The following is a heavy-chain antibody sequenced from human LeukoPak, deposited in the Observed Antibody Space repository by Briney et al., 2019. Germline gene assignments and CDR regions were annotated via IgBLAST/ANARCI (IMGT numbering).Heavy chain of an antibody. CDR2: IYYSGST. CDR3: ARAPSRAPNVWFDP. CDR1: GGSISSYY. V-gene: IGHV4-59*01. J-gene: IGHJ5*02. Sequence: PSETQSLTCTVSGGSISSYYWSWIRQPPGKGLEWIGYIYYSGSTNYNPSLKSRVTISVDTSKNQFSLKLSSVTAADTAVYYCARAPSRAPNVWFDPWGQGTLVTVSS.